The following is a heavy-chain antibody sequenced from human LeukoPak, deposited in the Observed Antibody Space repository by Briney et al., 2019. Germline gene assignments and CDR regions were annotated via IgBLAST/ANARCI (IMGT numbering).Heavy chain of an antibody. CDR3: ARETGVNPFVYYYYGMDV. Sequence: GGSLRLSCAASGFTFSSYGMHWVRQAPGKGLEWVAVIWCDGSNKYYADSVKGRFTISRDNSKNTLYLQMNSLRAEDTAVCYCARETGVNPFVYYYYGMDVCGHGTTVTVSS. CDR2: IWCDGSNK. CDR1: GFTFSSYG. V-gene: IGHV3-33*01. D-gene: IGHD4-23*01. J-gene: IGHJ6*01.